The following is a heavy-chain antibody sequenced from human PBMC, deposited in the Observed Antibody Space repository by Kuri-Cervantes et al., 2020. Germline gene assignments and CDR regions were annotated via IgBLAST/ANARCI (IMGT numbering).Heavy chain of an antibody. CDR2: ISGSGGST. V-gene: IGHV3-23*01. CDR1: GFTFSSYA. D-gene: IGHD5-12*01. J-gene: IGHJ4*02. Sequence: GGSLRLSCAASGFTFSSYAMSWVRQAPGKGLEWVSAISGSGGSTYYADSVKGRFTISRDNSKNTLYLQMNSLRAEDTAVYYCARGGHSGYDFDYWGQGTLVTVSS. CDR3: ARGGHSGYDFDY.